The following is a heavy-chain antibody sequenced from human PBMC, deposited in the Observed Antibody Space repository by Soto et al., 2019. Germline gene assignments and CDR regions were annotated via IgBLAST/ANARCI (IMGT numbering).Heavy chain of an antibody. CDR1: GITFSNSW. V-gene: IGHV3-15*01. CDR2: IKSKIEGEKI. CDR3: STDTAGPDEDY. J-gene: IGHJ4*02. Sequence: EVHLVESGGGSVKPGGSLSLSCVVSGITFSNSWMRWVRQAPGKGLEWVGRIKSKIEGEKIDYAAPVQGRFTISRDDSENMLYLQMINLRPDDAAVYYCSTDTAGPDEDYWGQGTLVTV. D-gene: IGHD5-18*01.